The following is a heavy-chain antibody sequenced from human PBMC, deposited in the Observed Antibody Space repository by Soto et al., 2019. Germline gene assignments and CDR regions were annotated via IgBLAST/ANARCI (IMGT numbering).Heavy chain of an antibody. J-gene: IGHJ5*02. Sequence: SETLSLTCTVSGGSIISYYWSWIRQPPWKGLEWIGYIYYSGSTNYNPSLKSRVTISVDTSKNQFSLKLSTVTAADTAVYYCARRYGLAWSFDPWGQGTLVTVSS. CDR1: GGSIISYY. CDR3: ARRYGLAWSFDP. CDR2: IYYSGST. D-gene: IGHD3-3*01. V-gene: IGHV4-59*08.